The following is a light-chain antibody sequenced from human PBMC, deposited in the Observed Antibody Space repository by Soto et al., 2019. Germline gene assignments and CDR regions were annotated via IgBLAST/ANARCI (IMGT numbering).Light chain of an antibody. CDR2: GAS. J-gene: IGKJ5*01. CDR1: QTVSITY. Sequence: VLTQSPGTLSLSPGESATLSCRASQTVSITYLTWYQQKPGQAPRLLSCGASKRATGIPDRFSGSGSGRDFTLTISGLEPEDFAVYYCQQYGSSPLISFGQGTRLEIK. V-gene: IGKV3-20*01. CDR3: QQYGSSPLIS.